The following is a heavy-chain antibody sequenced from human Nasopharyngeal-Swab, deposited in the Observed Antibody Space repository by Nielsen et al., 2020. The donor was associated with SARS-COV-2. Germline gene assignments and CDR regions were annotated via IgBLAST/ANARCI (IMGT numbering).Heavy chain of an antibody. CDR3: ARDCKDSRGHYFDY. Sequence: WVRQAPGQGLEWMGIINPSGGSTSYAQKFRGRVTMTRDTSTSTVYMELSSLRSEDTAVYYCARDCKDSRGHYFDYWGQGTLVTVSS. V-gene: IGHV1-46*01. CDR2: INPSGGST. D-gene: IGHD3-22*01. J-gene: IGHJ4*02.